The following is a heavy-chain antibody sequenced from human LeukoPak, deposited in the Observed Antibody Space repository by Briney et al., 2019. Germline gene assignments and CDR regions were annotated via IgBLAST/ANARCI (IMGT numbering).Heavy chain of an antibody. CDR3: ARDESGDNDAFDI. V-gene: IGHV3-21*01. D-gene: IGHD2-21*01. J-gene: IGHJ3*02. Sequence: GGSLRLSCAASGFTFSSYAMSWVRQAPGKGLEWVSSISGSSNYIYYADSVKGRFTISRGNAKNSLYLQMNSLRVEDTAVYYCARDESGDNDAFDIRGQGTMVTVSS. CDR1: GFTFSSYA. CDR2: ISGSSNYI.